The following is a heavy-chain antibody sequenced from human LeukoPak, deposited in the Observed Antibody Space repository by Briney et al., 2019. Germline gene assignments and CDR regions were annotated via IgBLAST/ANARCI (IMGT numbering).Heavy chain of an antibody. D-gene: IGHD4-17*01. CDR1: GGSISSYY. J-gene: IGHJ4*02. Sequence: SETLSLTCTVSGGSISSYYWGWIRQPPGKGLEWTGSVSYSGSTYYNPSLKSRVTISVDTSKNQFSLKLSSVTAADTAVYYCARVPTVNFFDYWGQGTLVTVSS. V-gene: IGHV4-39*07. CDR2: VSYSGST. CDR3: ARVPTVNFFDY.